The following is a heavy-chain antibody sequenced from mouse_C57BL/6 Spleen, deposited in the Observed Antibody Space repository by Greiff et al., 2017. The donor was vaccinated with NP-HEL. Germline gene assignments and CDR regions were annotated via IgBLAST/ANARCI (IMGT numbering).Heavy chain of an antibody. J-gene: IGHJ3*01. D-gene: IGHD1-1*01. V-gene: IGHV14-3*01. CDR2: IDPANGNT. CDR1: GFTIKNTY. CDR3: APLRAY. Sequence: VQLKESVAELVRPGASVKLSCTASGFTIKNTYMHWVKQRPEQGLEWIGRIDPANGNTKYAPKFQGKATITADTSSNTAYLQLSSLTSEDTAIYYCAPLRAYWGQGTLVTVSA.